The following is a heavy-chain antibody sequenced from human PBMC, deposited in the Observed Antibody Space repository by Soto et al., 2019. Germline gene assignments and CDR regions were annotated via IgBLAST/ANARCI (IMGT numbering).Heavy chain of an antibody. Sequence: ASVKVSCKAPGYSITCQSMHWVRQAPGQRLEWMGWINAGNGNTKYSQKFQGRVTIARDTSANTAYMELSSLRSGDTAVYYCARGSGSHFHFFDYWGKGTLVTVSS. D-gene: IGHD1-26*01. CDR3: ARGSGSHFHFFDY. CDR1: GYSITCQS. J-gene: IGHJ4*02. V-gene: IGHV1-3*01. CDR2: INAGNGNT.